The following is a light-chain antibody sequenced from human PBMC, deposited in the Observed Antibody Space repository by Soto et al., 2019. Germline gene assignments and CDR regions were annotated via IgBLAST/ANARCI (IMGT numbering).Light chain of an antibody. V-gene: IGKV3-15*01. Sequence: EIVMTQSPATLSVSPGERATLSCRASQSVSGNFAWYQQKPGQAPRLLIYGASTRVTGIPARFSGSGSGTEFTLTISSLQSEDFAVYYCQQYNNWPYTFGQGTKMEIK. J-gene: IGKJ2*01. CDR1: QSVSGN. CDR3: QQYNNWPYT. CDR2: GAS.